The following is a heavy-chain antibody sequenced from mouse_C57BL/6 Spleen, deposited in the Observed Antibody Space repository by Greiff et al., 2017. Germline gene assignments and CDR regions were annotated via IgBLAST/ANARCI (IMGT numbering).Heavy chain of an antibody. CDR3: ASHRSSGYGSGMDY. Sequence: QVQLQQPGAELVMPGASVKLSCKASGYTFTSYWMHWVKQRPGQGLEWIGEIDPSDSYTNYNQKLKGKSTLTVDKSSSTAYMQLSSLTSEDSAVYYCASHRSSGYGSGMDYWGQGTSVTVSS. J-gene: IGHJ4*01. V-gene: IGHV1-69*01. CDR1: GYTFTSYW. D-gene: IGHD3-2*02. CDR2: IDPSDSYT.